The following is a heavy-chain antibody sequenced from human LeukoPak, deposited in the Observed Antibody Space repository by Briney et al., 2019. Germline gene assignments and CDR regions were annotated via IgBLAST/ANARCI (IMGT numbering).Heavy chain of an antibody. Sequence: SETLSLTCTVSGGSISSYYWSWIRQPPGKGLEWIGYIYYSGSTDYNPSLKSRVTISVDTSKNQFSLKLSSVTAADTAVYYCARLDYYDSSGYLFDYWGQGTLVTVSS. V-gene: IGHV4-59*08. J-gene: IGHJ4*02. D-gene: IGHD3-22*01. CDR1: GGSISSYY. CDR3: ARLDYYDSSGYLFDY. CDR2: IYYSGST.